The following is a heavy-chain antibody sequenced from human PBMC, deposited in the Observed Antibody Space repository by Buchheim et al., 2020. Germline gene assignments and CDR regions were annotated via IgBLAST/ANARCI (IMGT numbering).Heavy chain of an antibody. CDR2: IYPGTSDS. D-gene: IGHD3-9*01. CDR3: VRNGYFDPERREYYFDY. V-gene: IGHV5-51*01. CDR1: EYIFGNSW. Sequence: EVQLVQSGAEVKKPGESLKISCKGSEYIFGNSWIGWVRQMPGKGLEWMGTIYPGTSDSKYSPSFRGQVTISADKSISTAYLQWSSLKASDSAMYYCVRNGYFDPERREYYFDYWGQGTL. J-gene: IGHJ4*02.